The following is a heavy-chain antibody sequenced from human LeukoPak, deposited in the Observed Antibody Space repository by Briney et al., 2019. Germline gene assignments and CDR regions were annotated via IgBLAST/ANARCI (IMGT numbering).Heavy chain of an antibody. V-gene: IGHV3-23*01. D-gene: IGHD1-26*01. Sequence: GGSLRLSCVVSGFIFSSYGMSWVRQAPGKGLDWVSAISGSGSSTYYADSVKGRFTISRDNSKNTLYLQMNSLRAEDTAVYNCAKSGVSYPYYFDYWGQGTLVTVSS. J-gene: IGHJ4*02. CDR1: GFIFSSYG. CDR3: AKSGVSYPYYFDY. CDR2: ISGSGSST.